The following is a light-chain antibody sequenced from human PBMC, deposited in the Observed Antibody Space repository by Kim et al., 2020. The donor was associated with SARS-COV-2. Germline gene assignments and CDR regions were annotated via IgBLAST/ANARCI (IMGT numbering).Light chain of an antibody. V-gene: IGLV4-69*01. CDR1: GGNDA. CDR2: VNGDGTS. Sequence: GAVVKPTTSMSGGNDANDWHQQQPRKGSRSTTKVNGDGTSDSAVAVPYCCSGDSSGTARYLTISSLKSEDEADYYCQTWDTGNCVFGGGTKVTVL. CDR3: QTWDTGNCV. J-gene: IGLJ3*02.